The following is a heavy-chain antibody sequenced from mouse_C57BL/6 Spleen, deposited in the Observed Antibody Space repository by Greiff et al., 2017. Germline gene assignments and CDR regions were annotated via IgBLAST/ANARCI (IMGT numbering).Heavy chain of an antibody. CDR3: ARGDDVYLFAY. J-gene: IGHJ3*01. Sequence: VKLVESGAELVRPGASVKLSCKASGYTFTDYYINWVKQRPGQGLEWIARIYPGSGNTYYNEKFKGKATLTAEKSSSTAYMQLSSLTSEDSAVYFCARGDDVYLFAYWGQGTLVTVSA. CDR2: IYPGSGNT. D-gene: IGHD2-3*01. V-gene: IGHV1-76*01. CDR1: GYTFTDYY.